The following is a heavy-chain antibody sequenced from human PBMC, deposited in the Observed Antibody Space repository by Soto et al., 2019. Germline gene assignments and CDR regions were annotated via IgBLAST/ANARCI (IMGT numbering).Heavy chain of an antibody. CDR1: GFTFSSYA. V-gene: IGHV3-64*02. D-gene: IGHD1-26*01. Sequence: HPGGSLRLSCAASGFTFSSYAMHWVRQAPGKGLEYVSAISSNGGSTYYADSVKGRFTISRDNSKNTLYLQMGSLRAEDMAVYYCARGVGATTNYYGMDVWGQGTTVTVSS. CDR2: ISSNGGST. J-gene: IGHJ6*02. CDR3: ARGVGATTNYYGMDV.